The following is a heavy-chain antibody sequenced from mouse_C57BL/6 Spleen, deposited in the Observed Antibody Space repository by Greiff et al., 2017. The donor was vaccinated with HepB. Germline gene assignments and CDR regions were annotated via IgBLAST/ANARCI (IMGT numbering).Heavy chain of an antibody. D-gene: IGHD1-1*01. CDR2: IDPSDSYT. J-gene: IGHJ4*01. Sequence: QVQLQQPGAELVMPGASVKLSCKASGYTFTSYWMHWVKQRPGQGLEWIGEIDPSDSYTNYNQKFKGKSTLTVDKSSSTAYMQLSSLTSEDSAVYDCARCARSSPYYYAMDYWGQGTSVTVSS. CDR1: GYTFTSYW. V-gene: IGHV1-69*01. CDR3: ARCARSSPYYYAMDY.